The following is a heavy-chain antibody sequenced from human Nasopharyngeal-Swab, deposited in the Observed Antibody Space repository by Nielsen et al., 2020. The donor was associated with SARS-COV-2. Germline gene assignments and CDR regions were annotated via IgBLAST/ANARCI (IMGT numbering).Heavy chain of an antibody. CDR1: GFTFSSKW. CDR2: IRGDGSDP. CDR3: ARDRSGETGTVGAD. V-gene: IGHV3-74*01. Sequence: GGSLRLSCAGSGFTFSSKWMNWARQAPGKGLVWVSRIRGDGSDPSYADSVKGRFTISKDNAKNTMYLQMNSLRADGTAMYFCARDRSGETGTVGADWGQGTLVTVSS. J-gene: IGHJ4*02. D-gene: IGHD1-7*01.